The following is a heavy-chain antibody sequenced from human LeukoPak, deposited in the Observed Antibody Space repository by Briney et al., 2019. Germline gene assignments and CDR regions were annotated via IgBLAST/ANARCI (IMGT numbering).Heavy chain of an antibody. D-gene: IGHD6-19*01. CDR3: AREAVAGFDY. V-gene: IGHV3-21*01. CDR1: GFTFNSYS. Sequence: GSLRLSCAASGFTFNSYSMNWVRQAPGKGLEWVSSISTSSIYIYYADSVKGRFTISRDNAKNTLYLQMNSLRAEDTAVYYCAREAVAGFDYWGQGTLVTVSS. CDR2: ISTSSIYI. J-gene: IGHJ4*02.